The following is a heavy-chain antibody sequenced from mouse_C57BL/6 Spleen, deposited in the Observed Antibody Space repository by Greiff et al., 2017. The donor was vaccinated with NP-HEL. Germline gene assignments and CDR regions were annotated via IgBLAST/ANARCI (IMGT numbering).Heavy chain of an antibody. Sequence: QVQLKESGAELVKPGASVKMSCKASGYTFTTYPIEWMKQNHGKSLEWIGNFHPYNDDTKYNEKFKGKATLTVEKSSSTVYLELGRLTSDDCAVYYCARARPPYAMDYWGQGTSVTVSS. CDR1: GYTFTTYP. J-gene: IGHJ4*01. CDR3: ARARPPYAMDY. CDR2: FHPYNDDT. V-gene: IGHV1-47*01.